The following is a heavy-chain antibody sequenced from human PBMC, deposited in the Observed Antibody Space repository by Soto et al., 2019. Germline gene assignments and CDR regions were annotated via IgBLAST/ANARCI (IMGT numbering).Heavy chain of an antibody. J-gene: IGHJ6*03. V-gene: IGHV4-4*02. D-gene: IGHD4-17*01. CDR3: ARTYGDPPWDYYYMDV. CDR2: IYHGGST. Sequence: QVQLQESGPGLVKPSGTLSLTCAVSSGSISSGNWWNWVRQPPGKGLEWIGEIYHGGSTNYNPSLKSRVTISVDKSKNQFSLKLSSVTAADTAVYYCARTYGDPPWDYYYMDVWGKGTTVTVSS. CDR1: SGSISSGNW.